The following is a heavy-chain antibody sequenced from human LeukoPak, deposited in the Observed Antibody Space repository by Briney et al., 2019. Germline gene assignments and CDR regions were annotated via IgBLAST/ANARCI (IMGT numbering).Heavy chain of an antibody. CDR1: GLTFSGSG. V-gene: IGHV3-73*01. CDR2: IGRQGDSDAT. CDR3: AGDYNFLTGLNY. Sequence: GGSLRLSFAASGLTFSGSGIHWVRQASGKGLEWLCRIGRQGDSDATRYAASLKGKFTISRVDSRNTAYLQMNSLKTEDTAVYYCAGDYNFLTGLNYWGQGTLVTVSS. D-gene: IGHD3-9*01. J-gene: IGHJ4*02.